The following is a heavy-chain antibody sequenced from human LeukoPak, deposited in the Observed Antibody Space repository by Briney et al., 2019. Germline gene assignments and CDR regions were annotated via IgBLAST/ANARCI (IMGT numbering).Heavy chain of an antibody. D-gene: IGHD4-17*01. J-gene: IGHJ4*02. CDR3: AKDNYDYGDYDGGDY. Sequence: GGPLRLSCAASGFTFSTYGMHWVRQAPGKGLEWVAFIRYDGSNKYYADSVKGRFTISRDNSKNTLYLQMNSLRAEDTAVYYCAKDNYDYGDYDGGDYWGQGTPVTVSS. V-gene: IGHV3-30*02. CDR2: IRYDGSNK. CDR1: GFTFSTYG.